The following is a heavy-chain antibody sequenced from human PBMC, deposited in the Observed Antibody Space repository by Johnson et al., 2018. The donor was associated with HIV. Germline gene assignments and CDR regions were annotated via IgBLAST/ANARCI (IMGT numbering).Heavy chain of an antibody. CDR3: AKTGGGAALDS. CDR2: ISYDGSNK. D-gene: IGHD3-16*01. V-gene: IGHV3-30*18. Sequence: QMLLVESGGGLVQPGGSLRLSCAASGFTFSSYWMSWVRQAPGKGLEWVAVISYDGSNKYYADSVKGRFTISRDNSKNTLYLQMNSLRVDDTAVYYCAKTGGGAALDSWGQGTMVTVSS. J-gene: IGHJ3*02. CDR1: GFTFSSYW.